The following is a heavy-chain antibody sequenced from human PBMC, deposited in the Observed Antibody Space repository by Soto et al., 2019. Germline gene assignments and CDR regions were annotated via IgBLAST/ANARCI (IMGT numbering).Heavy chain of an antibody. CDR2: ISYDGSNK. CDR1: GFTFSSYG. CDR3: AKLSLIAVAGPDAFDI. V-gene: IGHV3-30*18. J-gene: IGHJ3*02. D-gene: IGHD6-19*01. Sequence: QVQLVESGGGVVQPGRSLRLSCAASGFTFSSYGMHWVRQAPGKGLEWVAVISYDGSNKYYADSVKGRFTISRDNSKNXLYLQMNSLRAEDTAVYYCAKLSLIAVAGPDAFDIWGQGTMVTVSS.